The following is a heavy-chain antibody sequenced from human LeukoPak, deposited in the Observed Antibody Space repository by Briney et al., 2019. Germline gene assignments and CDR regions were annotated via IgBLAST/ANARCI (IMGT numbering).Heavy chain of an antibody. J-gene: IGHJ4*02. V-gene: IGHV3-30*02. CDR3: AGETYYYDSSGYFDY. CDR2: IRYDGSNK. D-gene: IGHD3-22*01. CDR1: GFTFSSYG. Sequence: GGSLRLSCAASGFTFSSYGMHWVRQAPGKGLEWVAFIRYDGSNKYYADSLKGRFTISRDNSKNTLYLQMNSLRAEHTAVYYCAGETYYYDSSGYFDYWGEGTLVTVSS.